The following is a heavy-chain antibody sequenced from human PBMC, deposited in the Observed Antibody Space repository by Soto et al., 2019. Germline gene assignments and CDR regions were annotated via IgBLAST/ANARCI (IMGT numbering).Heavy chain of an antibody. CDR3: ARASKGSGWYPYYYYGMDV. D-gene: IGHD6-19*01. V-gene: IGHV6-1*01. CDR1: GDSVSSNSAA. CDR2: TYYRSKWYN. J-gene: IGHJ6*02. Sequence: PSQTLSLTCAISGDSVSSNSAAWNWIRQSPSRGLEWLGRTYYRSKWYNGYAVSVKSRITINPDTSKNQFSLQLNSVTPEDTAVYYCARASKGSGWYPYYYYGMDVWGQGTTVTVSS.